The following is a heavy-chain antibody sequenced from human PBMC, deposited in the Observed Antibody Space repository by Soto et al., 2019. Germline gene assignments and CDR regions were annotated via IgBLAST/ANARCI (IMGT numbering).Heavy chain of an antibody. Sequence: GGSLRLSCAASGFTVSSNYMSWVRQAPGKGLEWVSVIYSGGSTYYADSVKGRFTISRDNSKDTLYLQMNSLRAEDTAVYYCARVGSVAGPPRHYYYYYGMDVWGQGTTVTVSS. V-gene: IGHV3-53*01. CDR3: ARVGSVAGPPRHYYYYYGMDV. J-gene: IGHJ6*02. CDR2: IYSGGST. D-gene: IGHD6-19*01. CDR1: GFTVSSNY.